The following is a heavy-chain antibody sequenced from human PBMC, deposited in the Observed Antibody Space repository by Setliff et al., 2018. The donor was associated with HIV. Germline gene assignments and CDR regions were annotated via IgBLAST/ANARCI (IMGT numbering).Heavy chain of an antibody. Sequence: PGGSLRLSCATSGFTFSTYDMHWVRQAPGKGLEWVSSLSGSGGSTYYADSVKGRFTISRDNSKNTLYLQMNSLRAEDTAVYYCAAGGYDSSGYFPPLFDYWGQGTLVTVSS. CDR2: LSGSGGST. CDR1: GFTFSTYD. D-gene: IGHD3-22*01. J-gene: IGHJ4*02. V-gene: IGHV3-23*01. CDR3: AAGGYDSSGYFPPLFDY.